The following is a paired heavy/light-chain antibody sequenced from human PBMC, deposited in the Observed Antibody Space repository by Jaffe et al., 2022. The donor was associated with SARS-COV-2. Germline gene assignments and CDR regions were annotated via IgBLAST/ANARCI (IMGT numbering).Heavy chain of an antibody. CDR2: ISGDSTYK. V-gene: IGHV3-21*01. CDR3: SSAGAYCGGDCYSCNY. D-gene: IGHD2-21*02. J-gene: IGHJ4*02. CDR1: GFTFSTYS. Sequence: EVQLVESGGGLVTPGGSLRLSCEASGFTFSTYSMNWVRQAPGKGLEWVSSISGDSTYKHYADSVKGRFTISRDDSKNSLYLQMNSLRAEDTAVYYCSSAGAYCGGDCYSCNYWGQGTLVAVSS.
Light chain of an antibody. Sequence: DIVMTQSPDSLAVSLGERATINCKSSQSVLFSSNNKNYLAWYQQKPGQTPKMLIYWASTREYGVPDRFSGSGSGTDFTLTINSLQAEDVAVYYCQQYYSSPLTFGGGTKVEIK. CDR2: WAS. CDR1: QSVLFSSNNKNY. V-gene: IGKV4-1*01. CDR3: QQYYSSPLT. J-gene: IGKJ4*01.